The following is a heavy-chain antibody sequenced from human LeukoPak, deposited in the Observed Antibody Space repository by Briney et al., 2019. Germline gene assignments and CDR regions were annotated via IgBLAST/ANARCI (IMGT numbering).Heavy chain of an antibody. D-gene: IGHD2-21*01. J-gene: IGHJ1*01. CDR1: GFTFTSYG. Sequence: GGSLRLSCAASGFTFTSYGMHWVRQAPGKGLEWVAFIRYDGSNESYADSVKGRFIISRDNAKNSLYLQMNSLRVEDTAVYFCVRGSSYVIYWGQGALVTVSS. V-gene: IGHV3-30*02. CDR3: VRGSSYVIY. CDR2: IRYDGSNE.